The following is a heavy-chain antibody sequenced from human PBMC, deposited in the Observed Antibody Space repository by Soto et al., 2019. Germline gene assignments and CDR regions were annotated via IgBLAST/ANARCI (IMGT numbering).Heavy chain of an antibody. CDR2: IYYSGST. V-gene: IGHV4-30-4*01. CDR1: GGSISSGDYY. CDR3: ARGLGALTTVNQNHFDY. D-gene: IGHD4-17*01. J-gene: IGHJ4*02. Sequence: SETLSLTCTVSGGSISSGDYYWSWIRQPPGKGLEWIGYIYYSGSTYYNPSLKSRVTISVDTSKNQFSLKLSSVTAADTAVYYCARGLGALTTVNQNHFDYWGQGTLVTVSS.